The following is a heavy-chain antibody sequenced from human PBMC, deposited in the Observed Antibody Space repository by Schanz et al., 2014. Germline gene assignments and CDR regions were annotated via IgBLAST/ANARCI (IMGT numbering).Heavy chain of an antibody. Sequence: QVQLVQSGSEVKKPGASVKVSCKASGYTFPSYGISWVRQAPGQGLEWMGRINPNSGGTNYAQKFQGRVTMTWDTSTSTASMELRRLRSDDTAIYYCARDGHSSNWRSYFFYGLDVWGQGTTVTVSS. CDR1: GYTFPSYG. D-gene: IGHD6-13*01. CDR2: INPNSGGT. V-gene: IGHV1-2*06. J-gene: IGHJ6*02. CDR3: ARDGHSSNWRSYFFYGLDV.